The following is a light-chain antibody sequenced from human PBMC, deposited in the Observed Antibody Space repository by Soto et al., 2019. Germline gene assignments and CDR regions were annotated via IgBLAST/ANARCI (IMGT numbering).Light chain of an antibody. J-gene: IGLJ1*01. Sequence: QSVLTQPPSVSGAPGQRVTISFTGSISTIGAGYDVHWYQQLPGTAPKLLIYSNSNRPTRVPDRFSGSKSGTADSLTITGLQAQDEADYSCQSHGDSLSGYAFGTGTKVTVL. CDR2: SNS. V-gene: IGLV1-40*01. CDR3: QSHGDSLSGYA. CDR1: ISTIGAGYD.